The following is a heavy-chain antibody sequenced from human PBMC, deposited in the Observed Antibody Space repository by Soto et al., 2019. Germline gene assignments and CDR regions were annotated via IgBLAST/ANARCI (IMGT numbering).Heavy chain of an antibody. Sequence: QITLKESGPTLVKPTQTLTLTCTFSGFSLRTTGVGVGWIRQPPGKALEWLGIIYWDDDKRYNPSLKSRLTITNDTSKNQVVLTMTNMDPVDTATYYCAHRRGADIFDPWGQGILVTVSS. CDR2: IYWDDDK. CDR3: AHRRGADIFDP. J-gene: IGHJ5*02. D-gene: IGHD1-26*01. V-gene: IGHV2-5*02. CDR1: GFSLRTTGVG.